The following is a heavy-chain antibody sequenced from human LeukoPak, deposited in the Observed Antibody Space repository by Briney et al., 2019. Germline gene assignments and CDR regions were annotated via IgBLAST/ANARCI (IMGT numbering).Heavy chain of an antibody. D-gene: IGHD3-16*01. CDR3: VRGGGSFDS. V-gene: IGHV3-7*04. CDR2: IKYDGSDK. CDR1: GFTFSGFW. Sequence: PGGSLRLSCAASGFTFSGFWMSWVRQAPTRGLEWVANIKYDGSDKRYVDSVKGRFTVSRDNANNSLYLQMHSLRAEDTAAYYCVRGGGSFDSWGQGTLVTVSS. J-gene: IGHJ4*02.